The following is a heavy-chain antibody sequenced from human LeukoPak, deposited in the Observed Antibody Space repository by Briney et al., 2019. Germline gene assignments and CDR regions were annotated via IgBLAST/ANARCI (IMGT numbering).Heavy chain of an antibody. CDR2: IYSGGTT. CDR1: GFNVSTNY. CDR3: ARGRRDGYNLGY. J-gene: IGHJ4*02. Sequence: GGSLRLSCAASGFNVSTNYMSWVRQAPGKGLEWVSVIYSGGTTYYADSVKGRFTISRDISKNTLSLQMNSLRAEDTAVYYCARGRRDGYNLGYWGQGTLVAVSS. V-gene: IGHV3-53*01. D-gene: IGHD5-24*01.